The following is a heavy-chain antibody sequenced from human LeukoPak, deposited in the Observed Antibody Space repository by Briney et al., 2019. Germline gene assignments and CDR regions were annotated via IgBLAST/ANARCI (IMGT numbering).Heavy chain of an antibody. V-gene: IGHV4-39*01. CDR2: MYYIVNT. J-gene: IGHJ5*02. CDR3: ARRGPIGTVGWFDP. CDR1: GGSISGSSYY. D-gene: IGHD1-14*01. Sequence: SETLSPTCTVSGGSISGSSYYWGWIRQPPGKGLEWIGSMYYIVNTYYNPSLKSRVTISVDTSKNQFSLKLSSVTAADTAVYYCARRGPIGTVGWFDPWGQGTLVIVSS.